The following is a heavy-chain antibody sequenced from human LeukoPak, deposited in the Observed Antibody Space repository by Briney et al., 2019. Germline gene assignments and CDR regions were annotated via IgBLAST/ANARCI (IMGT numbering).Heavy chain of an antibody. Sequence: PSETLSLTCSVSGGSISGYYWSWLRQPPGKGLEWIGYIYYSGSTNYNPSLKSRVTISVDTSKNQFSLKLSSVTAADTAVYYCARHVRWVERQGYYYYMDVWGKGTTVTISS. CDR3: ARHVRWVERQGYYYYMDV. CDR2: IYYSGST. CDR1: GGSISGYY. D-gene: IGHD1-1*01. J-gene: IGHJ6*03. V-gene: IGHV4-59*08.